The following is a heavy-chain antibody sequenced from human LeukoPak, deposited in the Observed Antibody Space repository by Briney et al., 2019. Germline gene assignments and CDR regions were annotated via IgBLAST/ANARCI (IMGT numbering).Heavy chain of an antibody. D-gene: IGHD1-26*01. Sequence: SVKVSCKASGGTFSSYAINWVRQAPGQGLEWMGGIIPIFGSANYTQKFQVRVTIMADESTSTAYMELSSLRSEDTAVYYCARGRYSGSYSPLGYWGQGTLVTVSS. V-gene: IGHV1-69*13. J-gene: IGHJ4*02. CDR2: IIPIFGSA. CDR3: ARGRYSGSYSPLGY. CDR1: GGTFSSYA.